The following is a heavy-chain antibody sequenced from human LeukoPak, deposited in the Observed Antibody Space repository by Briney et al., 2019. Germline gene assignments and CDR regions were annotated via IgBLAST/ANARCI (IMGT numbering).Heavy chain of an antibody. CDR3: ARDGTTGYSEDYYYYGMDV. J-gene: IGHJ6*02. Sequence: ASVKVSCKASGGTFSSYAISWVRQAPGQGLEWMGRIIPILGIANYAQKFQGRVTITADKSTSTAYMELSSLRSEDTAVYYCARDGTTGYSEDYYYYGMDVWGQGTTVTVSS. CDR1: GGTFSSYA. CDR2: IIPILGIA. D-gene: IGHD1-7*01. V-gene: IGHV1-69*04.